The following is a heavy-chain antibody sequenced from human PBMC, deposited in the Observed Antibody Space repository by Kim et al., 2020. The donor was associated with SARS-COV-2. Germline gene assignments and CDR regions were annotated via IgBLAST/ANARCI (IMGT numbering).Heavy chain of an antibody. J-gene: IGHJ4*02. CDR2: INTNTGKP. D-gene: IGHD6-13*01. V-gene: IGHV7-4-1*01. Sequence: ASVKVSCKASGYTFTNYAINWVRQAPGQGLEWLGWINTNTGKPMYAQDFTGRFVLSLDTSVNTAYLQIPSLKPEDTGVYYCARALWQQLAVDYWGQGPLV. CDR1: GYTFTNYA. CDR3: ARALWQQLAVDY.